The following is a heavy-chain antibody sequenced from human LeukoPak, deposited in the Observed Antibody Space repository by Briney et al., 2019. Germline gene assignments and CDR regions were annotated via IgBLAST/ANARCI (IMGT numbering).Heavy chain of an antibody. V-gene: IGHV3-20*04. J-gene: IGHJ6*04. CDR3: AMGDRYSSSSDVIGVDV. D-gene: IGHD6-6*01. CDR2: INWNGGST. CDR1: GFTFDDYG. Sequence: PGGSLRLSCAASGFTFDDYGMSWVRQVPGKGLEWVSGINWNGGSTGYAESVKGRFTVSRDNAKNSLYLQMNSLRAEDTAVYYCAMGDRYSSSSDVIGVDVWGKGTTVTVSS.